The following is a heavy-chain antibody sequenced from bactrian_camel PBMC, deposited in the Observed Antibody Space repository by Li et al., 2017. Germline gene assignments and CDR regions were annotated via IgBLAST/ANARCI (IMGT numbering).Heavy chain of an antibody. V-gene: IGHV3S31*01. J-gene: IGHJ4*01. Sequence: VQLVESGGGSVRAGGSLKLSCAAGGYIFKNCGMGWYRQAPGKGPEWVSSVNRGGELTYYLDSVKGRFVISRDNAKSMLYLEMNSLKPDDTAMYYCGKDSGGLRGSQGTQVTVS. CDR2: VNRGGELT. D-gene: IGHD2*01. CDR1: GYIFKNCG.